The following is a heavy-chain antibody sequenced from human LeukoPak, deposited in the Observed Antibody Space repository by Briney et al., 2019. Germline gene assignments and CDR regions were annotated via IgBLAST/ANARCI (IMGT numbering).Heavy chain of an antibody. CDR2: ISSSSSYI. D-gene: IGHD1-26*01. CDR1: GSTFSNYA. J-gene: IGHJ4*02. CDR3: ARGVSGSYFSVDY. V-gene: IGHV3-21*01. Sequence: PGGSLRLSCAASGSTFSNYAMSWVRQAPGKGLEWVSSISSSSSYIYYADSVKGRFTISRDNAKNSLYLQMNSLRAEDTAVYYCARGVSGSYFSVDYWGQGTLVTVSS.